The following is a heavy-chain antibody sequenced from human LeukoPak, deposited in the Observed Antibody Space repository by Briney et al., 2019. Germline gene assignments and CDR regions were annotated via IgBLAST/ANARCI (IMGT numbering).Heavy chain of an antibody. J-gene: IGHJ4*02. CDR3: AKRLYSGYYWAGVDY. CDR1: GFTFSSYA. V-gene: IGHV3-23*01. CDR2: ITCSGDNT. D-gene: IGHD3-22*01. Sequence: GGALRLSCAASGFTFSSYAMSWVRQAPGKGLEWVSAITCSGDNTFYADSVKGRFTISRDNSKNTLYLQMNSLRAEDTAVYYCAKRLYSGYYWAGVDYWGQGTLVTVS.